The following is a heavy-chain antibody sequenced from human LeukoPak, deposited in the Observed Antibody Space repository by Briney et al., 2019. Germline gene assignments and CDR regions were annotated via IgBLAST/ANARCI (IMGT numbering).Heavy chain of an antibody. CDR1: GYSISSGYC. J-gene: IGHJ5*02. CDR2: IYHSGST. Sequence: SETLSLTCTVSGYSISSGYCWGWIRQPPGKGLEWIGSIYHSGSTYYNPSLKSRVTISVDTSKNQFSLKLSSVTAADTAVYYCARDRGRAPFDPWGQGTLATVSS. CDR3: ARDRGRAPFDP. V-gene: IGHV4-38-2*02. D-gene: IGHD3-10*01.